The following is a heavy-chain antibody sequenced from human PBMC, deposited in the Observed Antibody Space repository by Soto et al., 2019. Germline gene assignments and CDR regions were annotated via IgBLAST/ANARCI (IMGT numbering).Heavy chain of an antibody. Sequence: GGSLRLSCAASGFTVSRNYMSWVRQAPGKGLEWVSVIYSGGSTYYADSVKGRFTISRDNSKNTLYLQMNSLNTEDTAVYYCTTESTTMLDYWGQGTLVTVSS. CDR2: IYSGGST. V-gene: IGHV3-53*01. J-gene: IGHJ4*02. D-gene: IGHD4-17*01. CDR1: GFTVSRNY. CDR3: TTESTTMLDY.